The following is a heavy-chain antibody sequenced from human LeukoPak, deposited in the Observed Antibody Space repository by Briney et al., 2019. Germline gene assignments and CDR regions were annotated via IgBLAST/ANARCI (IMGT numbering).Heavy chain of an antibody. V-gene: IGHV3-23*01. CDR1: GFTFSTCA. CDR2: ISGGGRST. Sequence: GGSLRLSCAASGFTFSTCAMSWVRQAPGKGLEWVSTISGGGRSTDYADSVKGLFTISRDNSKNTLYLQMNSLRAEDTAVYYCARRLTQYDCFDPWGQGILVTVSS. D-gene: IGHD2-2*01. CDR3: ARRLTQYDCFDP. J-gene: IGHJ5*02.